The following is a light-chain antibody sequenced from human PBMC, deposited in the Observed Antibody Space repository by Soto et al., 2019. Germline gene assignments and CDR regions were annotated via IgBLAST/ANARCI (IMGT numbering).Light chain of an antibody. V-gene: IGKV3-20*01. Sequence: IVLTQSPGTLSSSPGERATLSCRASQSVSSSYLAWCQQKPGQAPRPLIYGASSRAIGIPDRFSGSGSGTDFTLTISRLEPEDFAVYYCQQYGSSPWTFGQGTKVDIK. CDR1: QSVSSSY. CDR2: GAS. J-gene: IGKJ1*01. CDR3: QQYGSSPWT.